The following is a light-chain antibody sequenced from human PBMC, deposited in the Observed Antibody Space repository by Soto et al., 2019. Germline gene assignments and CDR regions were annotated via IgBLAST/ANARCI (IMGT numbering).Light chain of an antibody. CDR1: QSVSTN. Sequence: EIVMSQSPATLSVSPGERSTLSSRASQSVSTNLAWYQQKPAQAPRLLIYGASSRATGIPDRFSGSGSGTDFTLTISRLEPEDFAVYYCQQYGSSPWTFGQGTKVDIK. J-gene: IGKJ1*01. CDR3: QQYGSSPWT. V-gene: IGKV3-20*01. CDR2: GAS.